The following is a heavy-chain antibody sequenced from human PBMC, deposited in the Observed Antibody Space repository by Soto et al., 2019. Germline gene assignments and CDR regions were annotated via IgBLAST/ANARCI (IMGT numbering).Heavy chain of an antibody. V-gene: IGHV4-34*01. Sequence: QVQLQQWGAGLLKPSETLSLTCAVYGGSFSGYYWSWIRQPPGKGLGWIGEINHSGSTNYNPSLKSRVTISVDPSKNEFSLKLSSVTAADTAVYYCARPTRQWLGLRYYYGMDVWGQGTTVTVSS. CDR2: INHSGST. D-gene: IGHD6-19*01. J-gene: IGHJ6*02. CDR1: GGSFSGYY. CDR3: ARPTRQWLGLRYYYGMDV.